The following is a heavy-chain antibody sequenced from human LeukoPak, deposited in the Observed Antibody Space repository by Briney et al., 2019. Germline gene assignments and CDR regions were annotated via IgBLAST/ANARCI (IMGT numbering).Heavy chain of an antibody. CDR1: GYTFTNYA. J-gene: IGHJ5*02. CDR3: ARDNYGAEEGIGSSLVWLDP. V-gene: IGHV7-4-1*02. D-gene: IGHD6-13*01. CDR2: IDTNPGNP. Sequence: ASGKVSCKASGYTFTNYAMNWVRQVPGQGLEWMGWIDTNPGNPTYAQGFTERFVFSLDTSVNTAYLQINSLKSEDTAVYYCARDNYGAEEGIGSSLVWLDPWGQGTLVTVSS.